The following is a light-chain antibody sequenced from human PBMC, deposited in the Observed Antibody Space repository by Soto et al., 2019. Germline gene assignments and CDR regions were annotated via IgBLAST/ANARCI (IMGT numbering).Light chain of an antibody. J-gene: IGKJ1*01. CDR2: GAS. Sequence: EIVLTQSPGTLSLSPGERATLSCRASQSVSSSYLAWYQQKPGQAPRLLIYGASSRATGIPHRFSGSGSGRDFTLTISRLEPADVSVYYCQQYGSSPPWTFGQGTKVEIK. CDR3: QQYGSSPPWT. V-gene: IGKV3-20*01. CDR1: QSVSSSY.